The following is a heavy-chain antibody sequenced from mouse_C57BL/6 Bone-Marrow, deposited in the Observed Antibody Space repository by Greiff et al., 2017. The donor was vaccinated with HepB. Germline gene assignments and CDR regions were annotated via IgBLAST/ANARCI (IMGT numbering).Heavy chain of an antibody. CDR1: GYTFTSYW. V-gene: IGHV1-52*01. J-gene: IGHJ3*01. CDR2: IDPSDSET. CDR3: ARYDYDDGGFAY. Sequence: QVQLQQPGAELVRPGSSVKLSCKASGYTFTSYWMHWVKPRPIQGLEWIGNIDPSDSETHYNQKFKDKATLTVDKSSSTAYMQLSSLTSEDSAVYYCARYDYDDGGFAYWGQGTLVTVSA. D-gene: IGHD2-4*01.